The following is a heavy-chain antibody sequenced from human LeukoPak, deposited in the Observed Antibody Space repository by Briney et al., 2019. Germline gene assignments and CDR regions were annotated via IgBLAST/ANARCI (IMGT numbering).Heavy chain of an antibody. CDR3: ARGRNIEMTTMSGGSDY. Sequence: ASVKVSCKASGCTFTDYYMHWVRQAPAQGIEWMGWLNPNSGDTNYAQKFQGRVSMIRDSCISTAYMDLSDLRSDDTAVYSCARGRNIEMTTMSGGSDYWGQGTLVTVSS. J-gene: IGHJ4*02. CDR2: LNPNSGDT. D-gene: IGHD5-24*01. CDR1: GCTFTDYY. V-gene: IGHV1-2*02.